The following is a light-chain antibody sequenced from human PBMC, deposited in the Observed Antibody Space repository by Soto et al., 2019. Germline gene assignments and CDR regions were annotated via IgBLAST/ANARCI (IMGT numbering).Light chain of an antibody. CDR2: AAS. CDR3: QQSYNSPPWT. CDR1: QSITGY. V-gene: IGKV1-39*01. J-gene: IGKJ1*01. Sequence: DIQMTQSPSSLSASVGDRVTITCRASQSITGYLNWYQQKPGKVPKLLIYAASTLQSGVPSRFSGSGSGTDFTLTLSSLQPEDFATYSCQQSYNSPPWTFGQGTKVDIK.